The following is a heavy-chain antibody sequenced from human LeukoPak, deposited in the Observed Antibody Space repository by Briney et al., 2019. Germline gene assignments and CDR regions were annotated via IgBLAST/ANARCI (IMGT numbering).Heavy chain of an antibody. Sequence: GASVKVSCKASGYTFTGYYMHWVRQAPGQGLEWMGWINPNSGGTNYAQKFQGRVTMTRDTSISTAYMELSRLRSDDTAVYYCARSLWYQLLHPPNPHDAFDIWGQGTMVTVSS. CDR3: ARSLWYQLLHPPNPHDAFDI. CDR2: INPNSGGT. J-gene: IGHJ3*02. V-gene: IGHV1-2*02. D-gene: IGHD2-2*01. CDR1: GYTFTGYY.